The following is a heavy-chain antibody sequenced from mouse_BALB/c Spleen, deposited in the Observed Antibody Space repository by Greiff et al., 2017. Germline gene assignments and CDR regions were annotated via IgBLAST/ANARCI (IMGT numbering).Heavy chain of an antibody. D-gene: IGHD1-1*01. V-gene: IGHV5-12-2*01. CDR1: GFTFSSYT. CDR3: ARQTVVAYYAMDY. Sequence: EVQGVESGGGLVQPGGSLKLSCAASGFTFSSYTMSWVRQTPEKRLEWVAYISNGGGSTYYPDTVKGRFTISRDNAKNTLYLQMSSLKSEDTAMYYCARQTVVAYYAMDYWGQGTSVTVSS. CDR2: ISNGGGST. J-gene: IGHJ4*01.